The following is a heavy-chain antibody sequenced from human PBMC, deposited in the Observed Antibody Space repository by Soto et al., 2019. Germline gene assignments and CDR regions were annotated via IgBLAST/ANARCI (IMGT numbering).Heavy chain of an antibody. Sequence: QVQLVQSGAEVKKPGASVKLSCKLSEYTFTDYYIHWVRQAPGQGLEWMGLINPSGGSTSYAQKFQGRVTMTRDTSTSTVYMELSSLRSEDTAVYYCATAAYSTSWYDFWGQGTLVTVSS. V-gene: IGHV1-46*01. CDR2: INPSGGST. CDR1: EYTFTDYY. D-gene: IGHD6-13*01. CDR3: ATAAYSTSWYDF. J-gene: IGHJ5*01.